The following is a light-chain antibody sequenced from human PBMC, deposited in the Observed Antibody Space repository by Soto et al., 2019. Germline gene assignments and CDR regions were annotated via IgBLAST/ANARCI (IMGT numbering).Light chain of an antibody. CDR2: DVS. Sequence: EIVMTQSPATLSVSPGDRATLSCRASQSVGSNLAWYHQKAGQAPRLLIYDVSTRATGVPVRFGGSGSGTEVTLTISSLQSEDFAVYYCHQYNNWHPWITFGQGTRLEIK. CDR1: QSVGSN. V-gene: IGKV3-15*01. J-gene: IGKJ5*01. CDR3: HQYNNWHPWIT.